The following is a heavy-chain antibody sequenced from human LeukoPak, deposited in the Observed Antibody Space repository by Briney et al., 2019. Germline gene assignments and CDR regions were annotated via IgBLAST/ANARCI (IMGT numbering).Heavy chain of an antibody. CDR3: ARGSYDFWSGPRDYFDY. D-gene: IGHD3-3*01. Sequence: ASVKVSCKASGYTFTSYDINWVRQATGQGLEWMGWMNPNSGNTGYAQKSQGRVTITRNTSISTANMELSSLRSEDTAVYYCARGSYDFWSGPRDYFDYWGQGTLVTVSS. CDR1: GYTFTSYD. V-gene: IGHV1-8*03. CDR2: MNPNSGNT. J-gene: IGHJ4*02.